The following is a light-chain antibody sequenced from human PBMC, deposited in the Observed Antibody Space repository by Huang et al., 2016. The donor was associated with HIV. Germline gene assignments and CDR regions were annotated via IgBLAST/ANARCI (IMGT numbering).Light chain of an antibody. J-gene: IGKJ1*01. CDR1: QSVSSN. CDR3: QQYNNSPRT. CDR2: AAS. Sequence: EIVMTQSPATLSVSPGERATLSCRASQSVSSNLAWYKQKPGQAPRLLIYAASTRATGVPSRFSGSGSWTEFTLTISSLQSEDFAVYYCQQYNNSPRTFGQGTKVEIK. V-gene: IGKV3-15*01.